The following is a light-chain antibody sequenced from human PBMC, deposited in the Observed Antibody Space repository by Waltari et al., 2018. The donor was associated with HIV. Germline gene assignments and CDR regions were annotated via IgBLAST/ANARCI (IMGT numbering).Light chain of an antibody. J-gene: IGLJ3*02. V-gene: IGLV1-44*01. CDR2: SNN. CDR1: SSNIGSNT. CDR3: AACDDSLKGV. Sequence: QSVLTQPPSASGTPGQRVTISCSGSSSNIGSNTVNRYQQLPATAPKLLIYSNNARPSGVPDRSSGSNSGTSASLAISGLQSEDEADYYCAACDDSLKGVFGGGTKLTVL.